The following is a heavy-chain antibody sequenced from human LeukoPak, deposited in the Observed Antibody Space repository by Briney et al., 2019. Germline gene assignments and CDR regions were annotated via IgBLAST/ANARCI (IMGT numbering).Heavy chain of an antibody. D-gene: IGHD5-12*01. J-gene: IGHJ6*03. V-gene: IGHV1-2*02. CDR3: TIRPLRLLRKGGAMDV. Sequence: ASVKVSCKASGDTFSDYYAHWVRQAPGQGLEWMGWINPNNGGTNYAQKFQGRVTMTRDTSISTAYMELSRLRSDDTAVYYCTIRPLRLLRKGGAMDVWGKGTTVTVSS. CDR1: GDTFSDYY. CDR2: INPNNGGT.